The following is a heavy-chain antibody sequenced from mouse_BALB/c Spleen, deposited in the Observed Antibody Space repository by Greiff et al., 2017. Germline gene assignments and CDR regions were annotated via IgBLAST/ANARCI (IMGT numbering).Heavy chain of an antibody. CDR1: GFNIKDYY. Sequence: VQLQQSGAELVRSGASVKLSCTASGFNIKDYYMHWVKQRPEQGLEWIGWIDPENGDTEYAPKFQGKATMTADTSSNTAYLQLSSLTSEDTAVYYCNARSVRRLPSMDYWGQGTSVTVSS. CDR2: IDPENGDT. D-gene: IGHD1-2*01. CDR3: NARSVRRLPSMDY. V-gene: IGHV14-4*02. J-gene: IGHJ4*01.